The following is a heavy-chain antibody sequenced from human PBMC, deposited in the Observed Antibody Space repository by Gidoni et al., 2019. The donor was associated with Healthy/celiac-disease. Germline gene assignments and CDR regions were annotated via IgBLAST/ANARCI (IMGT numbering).Heavy chain of an antibody. J-gene: IGHJ2*01. D-gene: IGHD6-13*01. CDR2: IGTAGDT. CDR1: GFTFSSYE. CDR3: ARGGSFGSSWYWYFDL. V-gene: IGHV3-13*01. Sequence: VQLVDSGGGLVQPGGSLILSCSASGFTFSSYEMHWVRQAKGKGLEWVSAIGTAGDTYYPGSVKGRLTISRENAKNSLYLQRNRLRAGDTAVYYCARGGSFGSSWYWYFDLWGRGTLVTVSS.